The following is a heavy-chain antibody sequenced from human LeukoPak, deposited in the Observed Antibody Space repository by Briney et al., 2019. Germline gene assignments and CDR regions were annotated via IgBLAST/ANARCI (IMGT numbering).Heavy chain of an antibody. J-gene: IGHJ4*02. Sequence: PGGSLRLSCAASGFTFSSYAMSWVRQAPGKGLEWVSAISGSGGSTYYADSVKGRFTISRDNSKNTLYLQMNSLRAEDTAVYYCAKSWDYGGKTPHFDYWGQGTLVTVSS. V-gene: IGHV3-23*01. CDR3: AKSWDYGGKTPHFDY. D-gene: IGHD4-23*01. CDR2: ISGSGGST. CDR1: GFTFSSYA.